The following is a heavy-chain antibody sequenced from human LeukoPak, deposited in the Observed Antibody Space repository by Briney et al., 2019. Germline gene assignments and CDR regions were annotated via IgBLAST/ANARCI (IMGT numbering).Heavy chain of an antibody. V-gene: IGHV1-18*01. CDR2: ISAYNGNT. D-gene: IGHD3-10*01. CDR1: GYTFTSYG. J-gene: IGHJ3*02. CDR3: ARTMVRGAEVPDDAFDI. Sequence: VASVKVSCKASGYTFTSYGISWVRQAPGQGLEWMGWISAYNGNTNYAQKLQGRVTMTTDTSTSTAYMELRSLRSDDTAVYYCARTMVRGAEVPDDAFDIWGQGTMVTVSS.